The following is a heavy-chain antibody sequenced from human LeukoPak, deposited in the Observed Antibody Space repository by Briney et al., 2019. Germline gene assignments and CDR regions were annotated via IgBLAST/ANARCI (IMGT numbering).Heavy chain of an antibody. CDR3: ARDYGDIPPDWYYDL. CDR1: GGSISSYY. D-gene: IGHD4-17*01. CDR2: IYYTGST. V-gene: IGHV4-59*01. Sequence: SETLSLTCTVSGGSISSYYWSWIRKPPGKGLEWIGYIYYTGSTTYNPSLKSRVTISVDTSKNQFSLKLRSVTAADTAVYYCARDYGDIPPDWYYDLWGRGTLVTVSS. J-gene: IGHJ2*01.